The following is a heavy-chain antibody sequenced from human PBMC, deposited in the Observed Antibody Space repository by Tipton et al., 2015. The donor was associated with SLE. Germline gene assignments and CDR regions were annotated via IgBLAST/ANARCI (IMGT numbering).Heavy chain of an antibody. CDR3: ARDELWLGELYGLGDY. V-gene: IGHV3-30*03. D-gene: IGHD3-10*01. Sequence: SLRLSCAASGFTVSSSYMTWVRQAPGKGLEWVAVISYDGSNKYYADSVKGRFTISRDNSKNTLYLQMNSLRAEDTAVYYCARDELWLGELYGLGDYWGQGTLVTVSS. J-gene: IGHJ4*02. CDR2: ISYDGSNK. CDR1: GFTVSSSY.